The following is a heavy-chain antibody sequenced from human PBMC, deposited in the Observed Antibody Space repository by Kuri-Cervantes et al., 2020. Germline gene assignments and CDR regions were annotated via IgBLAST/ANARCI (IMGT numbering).Heavy chain of an antibody. V-gene: IGHV3-30*03. CDR1: GFTFDDYG. CDR2: ISYDGSNK. J-gene: IGHJ6*02. CDR3: ARDSRIAAAGTYYYGMDV. Sequence: LSLTCAASGFTFDDYGMHWVRQAPGKGLEWVAVISYDGSNKYYADSVKGRFTISRDNAKNSLYLQMNSLRDEDTAVYYCARDSRIAAAGTYYYGMDVWGQGTTVTVSS. D-gene: IGHD6-13*01.